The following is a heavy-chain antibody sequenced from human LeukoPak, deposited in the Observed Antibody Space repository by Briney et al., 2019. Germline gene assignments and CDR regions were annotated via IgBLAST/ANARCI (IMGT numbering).Heavy chain of an antibody. CDR1: GFTVSSNY. Sequence: GGSLRLSCAASGFTVSSNYMSWVRQAPGTGLEWVSVIYSGGSTYYADSVKGRFTISRDNSKNTLYLQMNSLRAEDTAVYYCARDRYCSGGSCYGDAFDLWGQGTMVTVSS. J-gene: IGHJ3*01. CDR3: ARDRYCSGGSCYGDAFDL. V-gene: IGHV3-53*01. CDR2: IYSGGST. D-gene: IGHD2-15*01.